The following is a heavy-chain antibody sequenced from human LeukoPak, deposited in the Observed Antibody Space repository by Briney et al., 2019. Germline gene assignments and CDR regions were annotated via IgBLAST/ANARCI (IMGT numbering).Heavy chain of an antibody. V-gene: IGHV3-23*01. J-gene: IGHJ4*02. Sequence: GGSLRLSCAASGFTFSSNAMSWVRQAPGKGLEWVSGISGSGGSTYHADSVKGRFTISRDNSKDTLFLQMNSLRAEDTAVYYCAKHEPGGVIVPFDFWGQGTLVTISS. CDR1: GFTFSSNA. CDR3: AKHEPGGVIVPFDF. D-gene: IGHD3-16*02. CDR2: ISGSGGST.